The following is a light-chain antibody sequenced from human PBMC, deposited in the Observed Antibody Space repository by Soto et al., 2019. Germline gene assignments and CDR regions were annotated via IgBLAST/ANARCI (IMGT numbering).Light chain of an antibody. J-gene: IGKJ1*01. CDR1: QSVSSY. Sequence: EIVLTQSPATLSLSPGERATLSCRASQSVSSYLAWYQQKPGQAPRLLIYDASNRATGIPARFSGSGSGTDFTLTISSRDPEDFAVYYCQQRSNWPRTVGQGTKVEIK. CDR3: QQRSNWPRT. CDR2: DAS. V-gene: IGKV3-11*01.